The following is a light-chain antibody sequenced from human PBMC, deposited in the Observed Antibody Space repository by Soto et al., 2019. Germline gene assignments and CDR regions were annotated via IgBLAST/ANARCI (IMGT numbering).Light chain of an antibody. J-gene: IGKJ5*01. CDR2: AAS. Sequence: IQLTQSPPSLSASVVDRVTITFRASQDISGYLAWYQQKPGKAPKLLVYAASTLLSDVPSRFSGSGSGTDFTLSISSLQPDDFATYYCQQLNSDPPYTFGQGTRLEI. V-gene: IGKV1-9*01. CDR1: QDISGY. CDR3: QQLNSDPPYT.